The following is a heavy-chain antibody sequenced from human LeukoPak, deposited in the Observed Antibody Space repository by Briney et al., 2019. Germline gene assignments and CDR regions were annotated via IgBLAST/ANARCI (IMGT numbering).Heavy chain of an antibody. J-gene: IGHJ4*02. CDR1: GGSISSGNYY. CDR3: AKSGLAYCSSTSCYHGPHDY. V-gene: IGHV4-61*09. D-gene: IGHD2-2*01. CDR2: IFTSGST. Sequence: SQTLSLTCTASGGSISSGNYYWTWIRQPAGKGLEWIGHIFTSGSTRYNPSLKSRVTISVDTSKNQFSLKLSSVTAADTAVYYCAKSGLAYCSSTSCYHGPHDYWGQGTLVTVSS.